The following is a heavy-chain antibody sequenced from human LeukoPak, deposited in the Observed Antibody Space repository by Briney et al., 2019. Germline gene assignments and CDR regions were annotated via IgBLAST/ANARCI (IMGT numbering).Heavy chain of an antibody. V-gene: IGHV4-30-4*01. D-gene: IGHD3-22*01. CDR1: GGSISSYY. CDR3: ARGTLPNYYDSSGYRGVFDY. CDR2: IYYSGST. Sequence: SETLSLTCTVSGGSISSYYWSWIRQPPGKGLEWIGYIYYSGSTYYNPSLKSRVTISVDTSKNQFSLKLSSVTAADTAVYYCARGTLPNYYDSSGYRGVFDYWGQGTLVTVSS. J-gene: IGHJ4*02.